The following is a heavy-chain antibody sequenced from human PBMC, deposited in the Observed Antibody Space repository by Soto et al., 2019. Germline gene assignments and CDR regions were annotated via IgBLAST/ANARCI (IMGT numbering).Heavy chain of an antibody. CDR3: ARTALDCSGGSCYEWWFDP. CDR1: GGSISSYY. CDR2: IYYSGST. Sequence: SETLSLTCTVSGGSISSYYWSWIRQPPGKGLEWIGYIYYSGSTNYNPSLKSRVTISVDTSKNQFSLKLSSVTAADTAVYYCARTALDCSGGSCYEWWFDPSGQGTLVTVSS. D-gene: IGHD2-15*01. V-gene: IGHV4-59*01. J-gene: IGHJ5*02.